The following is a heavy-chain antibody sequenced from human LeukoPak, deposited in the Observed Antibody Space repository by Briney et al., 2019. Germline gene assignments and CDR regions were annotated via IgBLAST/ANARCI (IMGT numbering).Heavy chain of an antibody. CDR1: GGSFSGYY. CDR2: INHSGST. CDR3: ARGGLARNYDFWSGYYWALFAY. Sequence: PSETLSLTCAVYGGSFSGYYWSWIRQPPGKGLEWIGEINHSGSTNYNPSLKSRVTISVDTSKNQFSLKLSSMTAADTAVYYCARGGLARNYDFWSGYYWALFAYWGQGTLVTVSS. V-gene: IGHV4-34*01. D-gene: IGHD3-3*01. J-gene: IGHJ4*02.